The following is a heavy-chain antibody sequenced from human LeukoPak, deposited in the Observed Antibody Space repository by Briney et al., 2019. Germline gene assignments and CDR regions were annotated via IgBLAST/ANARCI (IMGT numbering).Heavy chain of an antibody. J-gene: IGHJ4*02. V-gene: IGHV3-48*01. CDR2: IGSSSSPI. CDR1: GFLLSAYI. D-gene: IGHD2-15*01. Sequence: GGSLCPSSAASGFLLSAYIMDWDRQAPEKGLEWVSYIGSSSSPIYYADSVKGRFTISRDNAKNSLYLQMDSLRAEDTAVYYCARDQADNFDYWGQGALVIVSS. CDR3: ARDQADNFDY.